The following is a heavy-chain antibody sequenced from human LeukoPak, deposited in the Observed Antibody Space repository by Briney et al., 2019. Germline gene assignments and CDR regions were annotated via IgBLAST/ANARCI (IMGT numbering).Heavy chain of an antibody. J-gene: IGHJ6*02. CDR1: GYSFTSYW. CDR3: ARQSIHTIFGVVTNYYGMDV. Sequence: GESLKISCKGSGYSFTSYWIGWVRQMPGKGLEWMGIIYPGDSDTRYSPSFQGQVTISADKSISTAYLQWSSLKASDTAMYYCARQSIHTIFGVVTNYYGMDVWGQGTTVTVSS. CDR2: IYPGDSDT. D-gene: IGHD3-3*01. V-gene: IGHV5-51*01.